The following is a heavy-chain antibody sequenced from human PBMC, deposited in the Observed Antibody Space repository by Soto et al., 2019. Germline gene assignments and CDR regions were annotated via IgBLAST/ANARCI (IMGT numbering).Heavy chain of an antibody. CDR2: ISFDGTNK. CDR1: GSSFRNRN. D-gene: IGHD1-1*01. V-gene: IGHV3-30*03. J-gene: IGHJ5*02. CDR3: ARDESPHRNPSWFDP. Sequence: QVQLVESGGGVVQPGRSLRLSCAASGSSFRNRNMHWVRQAPGKGLEWVAFISFDGTNKNYADSLKGRFTISRDNSKNSLYLEINSLRPEDTAVYYCARDESPHRNPSWFDPWGLGTLVTVSS.